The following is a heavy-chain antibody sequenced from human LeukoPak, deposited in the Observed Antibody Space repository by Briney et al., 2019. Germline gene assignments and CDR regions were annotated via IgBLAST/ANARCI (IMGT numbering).Heavy chain of an antibody. CDR1: GGSFSSGDYS. D-gene: IGHD2-15*01. CDR2: IYHSGSP. Sequence: SEALSLTCAVSGGSFSSGDYSWSWIRQPPGKGLEWIGYIYHSGSPYYNPSLKSRVTISIDRSKNQLSLKLNSVTAADTAVYYCAREILSSVGYFDYWGQGILVTVSS. J-gene: IGHJ4*02. CDR3: AREILSSVGYFDY. V-gene: IGHV4-30-2*01.